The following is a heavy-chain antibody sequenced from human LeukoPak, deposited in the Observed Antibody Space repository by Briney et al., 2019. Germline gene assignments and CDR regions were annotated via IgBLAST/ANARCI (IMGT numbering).Heavy chain of an antibody. CDR1: GYSISSGYY. J-gene: IGHJ4*02. Sequence: PSETLSLTCTVSGYSISSGYYWGWIRQPPGKGLEWIGSIYYSGSTYHNPSLKSRVTISVDTSKNQFSLKLSSVTAADTAVYYCARYMDFWSGGFDYWGQGTLVTVSS. CDR3: ARYMDFWSGGFDY. CDR2: IYYSGST. D-gene: IGHD3-3*01. V-gene: IGHV4-38-2*02.